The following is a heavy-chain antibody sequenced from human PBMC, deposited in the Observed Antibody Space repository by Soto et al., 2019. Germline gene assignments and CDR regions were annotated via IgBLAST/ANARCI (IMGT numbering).Heavy chain of an antibody. CDR3: ARAGDFWSGYSHANWFDP. CDR2: IYYSGST. J-gene: IGHJ5*02. D-gene: IGHD3-3*01. Sequence: PSETLSLTCTVSGGSISSGGYYWSWIRQHPGKGLEWIGYIYYSGSTYYNPSPKSRVTISVDTSKNQFSLKLSSVTAADTAVYYCARAGDFWSGYSHANWFDPWGQGTLVTVSS. V-gene: IGHV4-31*03. CDR1: GGSISSGGYY.